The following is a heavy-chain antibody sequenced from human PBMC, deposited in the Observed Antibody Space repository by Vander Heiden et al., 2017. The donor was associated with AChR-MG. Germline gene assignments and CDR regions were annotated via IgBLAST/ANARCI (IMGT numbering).Heavy chain of an antibody. Sequence: EVQLLESGGGLVQPGGSLRLSCAASGITFSSYAMSWVRQAPGKGLEWVSAISGSGGSTYYADSVKGRFTISRDNSKNTLYLQMNSLRAEDTAVYYCAKDLAYDFWSGPDYWGQGTLVTVSS. CDR1: GITFSSYA. CDR3: AKDLAYDFWSGPDY. D-gene: IGHD3-3*01. CDR2: ISGSGGST. J-gene: IGHJ4*02. V-gene: IGHV3-23*01.